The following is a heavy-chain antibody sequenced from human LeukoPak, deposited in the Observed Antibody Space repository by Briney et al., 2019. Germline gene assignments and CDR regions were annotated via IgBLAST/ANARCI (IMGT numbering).Heavy chain of an antibody. D-gene: IGHD3-22*01. Sequence: GXSLRLSCAASGFTFSTYWMTWVRQTPGKGLEWVANIKQDGSEKYYADSVKGRFTISRDNAKNSVYLQTSSLRVEDTAVYYCARSLYDSSGYNGYWGQGVLVTVSS. CDR2: IKQDGSEK. V-gene: IGHV3-7*01. CDR1: GFTFSTYW. J-gene: IGHJ4*02. CDR3: ARSLYDSSGYNGY.